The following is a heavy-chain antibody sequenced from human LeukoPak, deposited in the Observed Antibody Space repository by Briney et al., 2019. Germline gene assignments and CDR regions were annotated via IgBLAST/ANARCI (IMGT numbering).Heavy chain of an antibody. V-gene: IGHV5-51*01. J-gene: IGHJ4*02. CDR2: IYPGDSDT. CDR3: GRGDRGMVPDY. CDR1: GYRFTSYL. Sequence: GDSLKISCNGSGYRFTSYLITWVRQMPGKGLEWMGIIYPGDSDTRYSPSFQGQVTISAVKSITTAYLQWRSLKASDTAMYYCGRGDRGMVPDYWGQGTLVTVSS. D-gene: IGHD5-18*01.